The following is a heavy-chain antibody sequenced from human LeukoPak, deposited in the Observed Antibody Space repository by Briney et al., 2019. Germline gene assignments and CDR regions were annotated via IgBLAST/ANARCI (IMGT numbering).Heavy chain of an antibody. D-gene: IGHD1-7*01. CDR3: PADLQLVGVPRY. Sequence: PAGSLTLSCVASGFTFSNARMMWVRQAPGKGLEWVGRIKSKTDGGTTDYAAPVKGRFTISRKDSKTTPYFQLNSLKPATRPGLNGPADLQLVGVPRYWGQGTLVTVSS. J-gene: IGHJ4*02. V-gene: IGHV3-15*01. CDR2: IKSKTDGGTT. CDR1: GFTFSNAR.